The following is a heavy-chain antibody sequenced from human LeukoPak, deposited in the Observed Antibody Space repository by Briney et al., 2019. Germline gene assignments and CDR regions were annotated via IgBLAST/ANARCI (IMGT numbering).Heavy chain of an antibody. J-gene: IGHJ3*02. CDR3: ARTRWETSTIHDAFDI. D-gene: IGHD5/OR15-5a*01. Sequence: SETLSLTCTLSGGSISSSSHYWGWIRQPPGKGLEWIGSIYYSGSTYYNPSLKSRVTISIDTSKKQFSLKLSSVTAADTAVYYCARTRWETSTIHDAFDIWGQGTMVTVSS. CDR1: GGSISSSSHY. CDR2: IYYSGST. V-gene: IGHV4-39*01.